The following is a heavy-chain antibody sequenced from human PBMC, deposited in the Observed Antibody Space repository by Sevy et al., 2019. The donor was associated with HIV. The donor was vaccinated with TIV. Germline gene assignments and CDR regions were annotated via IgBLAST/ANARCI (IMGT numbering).Heavy chain of an antibody. Sequence: GGSLRLSCAASGFTFGGYAMHWVRQAPGKGLEWMAALSNEGDKKYYADSVKGRFTISRDNSKNILFLQMNSLKVEDSAMYYCATHELNDVFLIDYWGQGTLVTVSS. CDR1: GFTFGGYA. CDR3: ATHELNDVFLIDY. D-gene: IGHD1-26*01. J-gene: IGHJ4*02. V-gene: IGHV3-30*01. CDR2: LSNEGDKK.